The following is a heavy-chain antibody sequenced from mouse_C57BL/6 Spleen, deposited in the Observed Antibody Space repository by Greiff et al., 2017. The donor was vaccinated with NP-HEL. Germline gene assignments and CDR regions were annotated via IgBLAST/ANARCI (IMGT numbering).Heavy chain of an antibody. CDR3: ANLRSLPMDY. V-gene: IGHV1-7*01. D-gene: IGHD1-1*01. CDR1: GYTFTSYW. Sequence: VQRVESGAELAKPGASVKLSCKASGYTFTSYWMHWVKQRPGQGLEWIGYINPRSGYTKYNQKFQDKATLTADKSSSTAYMQLSSLTYEDSAVYYCANLRSLPMDYWGQGTSVTVSS. CDR2: INPRSGYT. J-gene: IGHJ4*01.